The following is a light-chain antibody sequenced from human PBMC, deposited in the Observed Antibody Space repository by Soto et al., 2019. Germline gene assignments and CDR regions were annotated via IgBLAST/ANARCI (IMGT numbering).Light chain of an antibody. CDR1: QTISSW. Sequence: DIQMTQSPSTLSGSVGDRVTITCRASQTISSWLAWYQQKPGKAPKLLIYKASTFKSGVPSRFSGSGSGKEFTLTISSLQPDDFATYYCQHYNSYSEAFGQGTKVELK. V-gene: IGKV1-5*03. J-gene: IGKJ1*01. CDR3: QHYNSYSEA. CDR2: KAS.